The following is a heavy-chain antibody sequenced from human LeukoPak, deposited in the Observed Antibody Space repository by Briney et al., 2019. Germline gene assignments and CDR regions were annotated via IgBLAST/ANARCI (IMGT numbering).Heavy chain of an antibody. CDR2: ISYDGSNK. Sequence: PGGSLRLSCAASGFTFSSYGMHWVRQAPGKGLEWVAVISYDGSNKYYADSVKGRFTISRDNSKNTLYLQMNSLRAEDTAVYYCAKAAEPATDHYYYMDVWGKGTTVIVSS. CDR1: GFTFSSYG. J-gene: IGHJ6*03. V-gene: IGHV3-30*18. D-gene: IGHD1-14*01. CDR3: AKAAEPATDHYYYMDV.